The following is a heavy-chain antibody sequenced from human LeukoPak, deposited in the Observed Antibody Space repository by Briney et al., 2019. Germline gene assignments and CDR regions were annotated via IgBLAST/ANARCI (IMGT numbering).Heavy chain of an antibody. CDR2: IRGSGGST. CDR3: AKDRHAPGRYCSSATCFPFDS. Sequence: GGTLRLSCAASGFTFSSYGMSWVRQAPGKGLEWVSAIRGSGGSTYYADSVKGRFTISRDNSKNTLYLQMNSLRAEDTAVYYCAKDRHAPGRYCSSATCFPFDSWGQGTLVTVSS. D-gene: IGHD2-15*01. V-gene: IGHV3-23*01. CDR1: GFTFSSYG. J-gene: IGHJ5*01.